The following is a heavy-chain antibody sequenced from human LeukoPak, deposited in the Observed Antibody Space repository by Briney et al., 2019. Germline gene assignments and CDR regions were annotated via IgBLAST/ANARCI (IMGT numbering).Heavy chain of an antibody. CDR1: GFTFSSYW. J-gene: IGHJ4*02. Sequence: PGGSLRLSCAASGFTFSSYWMNWVREAPGKGLEWVANTKPDGSEKYYVGSVKGRVTISRDNAKNSLHLQMNSLRAEDTAVYYCVRGFSSSWFDYWGQGTLVTVSS. CDR3: VRGFSSSWFDY. CDR2: TKPDGSEK. D-gene: IGHD6-6*01. V-gene: IGHV3-7*01.